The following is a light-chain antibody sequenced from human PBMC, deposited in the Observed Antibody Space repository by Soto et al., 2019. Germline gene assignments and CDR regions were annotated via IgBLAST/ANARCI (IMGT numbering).Light chain of an antibody. Sequence: DIVMTQSPGTLSVSPGERATLSCRASQSLANNLAWYQQKPGQAPRLLIYDASTRATGIPARFSGSGSGTAFTLTISSLQSEDFAVYFCQQYNNWPRTLGGGTKVEIK. CDR1: QSLANN. CDR3: QQYNNWPRT. CDR2: DAS. J-gene: IGKJ4*01. V-gene: IGKV3-15*01.